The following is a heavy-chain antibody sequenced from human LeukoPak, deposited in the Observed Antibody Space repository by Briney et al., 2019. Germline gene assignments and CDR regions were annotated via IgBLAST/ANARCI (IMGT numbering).Heavy chain of an antibody. CDR2: TNHIGST. D-gene: IGHD5-18*01. J-gene: IGHJ6*02. CDR1: GGSFRGSY. CDR3: ARVSWTAMVPSPRYYYGMDV. Sequence: SETLSLTCAVYGGSFRGSYWSWIRHPPGRGRGGMGETNHIGSTNYNPSLKSRVTISVDTSKNQFSLKLSSVTAADTAVYYCARVSWTAMVPSPRYYYGMDVWGQGTTVTVSS. V-gene: IGHV4-34*01.